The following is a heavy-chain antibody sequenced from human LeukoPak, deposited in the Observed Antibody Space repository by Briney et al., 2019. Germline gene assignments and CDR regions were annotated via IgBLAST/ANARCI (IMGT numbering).Heavy chain of an antibody. D-gene: IGHD3/OR15-3a*01. J-gene: IGHJ6*03. Sequence: GGSLRLSCAASGFTFSDYNMNWVRQAPGKGLEWASYISSGSSTIDYSDSVKGRFTISRDNAKNSLYLQMNSLRAEDTAVYYCARVYRNEEDFWTPNNYMDVWGKGTTVTVSS. CDR2: ISSGSSTI. CDR3: ARVYRNEEDFWTPNNYMDV. CDR1: GFTFSDYN. V-gene: IGHV3-48*01.